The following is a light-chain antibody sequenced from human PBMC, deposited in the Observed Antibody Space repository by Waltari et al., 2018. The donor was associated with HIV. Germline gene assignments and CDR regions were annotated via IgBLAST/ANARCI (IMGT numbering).Light chain of an antibody. CDR1: SSTIGAGYY. CDR2: GYN. CDR3: QSFDTSLTSVV. V-gene: IGLV1-40*01. J-gene: IGLJ2*01. Sequence: QSVLTPPPSVSGAPGQTATISCTGNSSTIGAGYYFPWLQQIPGSAPRLLIYGYNYRTSGVPYRFSASRSGTSASLAITGLQPEDEADYHCQSFDTSLTSVVFGGGTRLTVL.